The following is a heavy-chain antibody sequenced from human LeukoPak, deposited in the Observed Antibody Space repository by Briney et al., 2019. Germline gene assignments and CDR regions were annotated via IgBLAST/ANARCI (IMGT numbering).Heavy chain of an antibody. CDR3: ARDDQLEPLIYYFDY. Sequence: ASVRVSCKASGYTFTSYGISWVRQAPGQGLEWMGWISAYNGNTNYAQELQGRVTMTTDTSTSTAYMELRSLRSDDTAVYYCARDDQLEPLIYYFDYWGQGTLATVSS. CDR1: GYTFTSYG. V-gene: IGHV1-18*01. CDR2: ISAYNGNT. J-gene: IGHJ4*02. D-gene: IGHD1-1*01.